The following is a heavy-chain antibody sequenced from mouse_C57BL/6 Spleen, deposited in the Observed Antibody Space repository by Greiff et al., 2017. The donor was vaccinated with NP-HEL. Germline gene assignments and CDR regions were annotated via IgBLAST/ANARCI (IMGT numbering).Heavy chain of an antibody. J-gene: IGHJ4*01. CDR3: AREESGRWLLGYAMDY. V-gene: IGHV1-81*01. CDR2: IYPRSGNT. CDR1: GYTFTSYG. D-gene: IGHD2-3*01. Sequence: VQLQQSGAELARPGASVKLSCKASGYTFTSYGISWVKQRTGQGLEWIGEIYPRSGNTYYNEKFKGKATLTADKSSSTAYMELRSLTSEDCAVYFCAREESGRWLLGYAMDYWGQGTSVTVSS.